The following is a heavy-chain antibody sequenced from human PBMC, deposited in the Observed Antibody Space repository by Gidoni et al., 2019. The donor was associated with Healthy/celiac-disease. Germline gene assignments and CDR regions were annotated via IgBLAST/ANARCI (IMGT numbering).Heavy chain of an antibody. Sequence: QVQLVESGGGVVQPGRSLRLSCAASGFTFSSYGMHWVRQAPGKGLEWVAVIWYDGSNKYYADSVKGRFTISRDNSKNTLYLQMNSLRAEDTAVYYCARDPASSGWYYFDYWGQEPWSPSPQ. V-gene: IGHV3-33*01. CDR3: ARDPASSGWYYFDY. CDR2: IWYDGSNK. D-gene: IGHD6-19*01. CDR1: GFTFSSYG. J-gene: IGHJ4*01.